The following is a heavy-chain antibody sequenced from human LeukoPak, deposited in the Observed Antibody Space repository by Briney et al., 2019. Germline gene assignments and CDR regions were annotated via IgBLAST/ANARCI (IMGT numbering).Heavy chain of an antibody. D-gene: IGHD3-22*01. CDR3: ARRQRITMIVVGGAFDY. Sequence: PSETLSLTCTVSGGSISSSSYYWGWIRQPPGKGLEWIGSIYYSGSTYYNPSLKSRVTISVDTSKNQFSLKLSSVTAADTAVYYCARRQRITMIVVGGAFDYWGQGTLVTVFS. CDR2: IYYSGST. V-gene: IGHV4-39*01. J-gene: IGHJ4*02. CDR1: GGSISSSSYY.